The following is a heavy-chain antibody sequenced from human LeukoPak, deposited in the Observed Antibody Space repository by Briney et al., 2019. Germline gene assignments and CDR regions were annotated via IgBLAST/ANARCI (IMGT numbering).Heavy chain of an antibody. V-gene: IGHV3-23*01. D-gene: IGHD3-16*02. J-gene: IGHJ4*02. CDR1: GFTFSSYA. CDR2: ISGSGGST. CDR3: ARDSPSYDYVWGSYRPLDY. Sequence: GGSLRLSCAASGFTFSSYAMSWVRQAPGKGLEWVSAISGSGGSTYYADSVKGRFTISRDDSKNTLYLQMNSLRAEDTAVYYCARDSPSYDYVWGSYRPLDYWGQGTLVTVSS.